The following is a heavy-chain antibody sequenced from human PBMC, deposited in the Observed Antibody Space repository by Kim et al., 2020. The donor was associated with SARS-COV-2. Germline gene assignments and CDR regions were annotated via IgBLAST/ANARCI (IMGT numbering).Heavy chain of an antibody. CDR2: IYYSGST. CDR1: GGSISSSSYY. CDR3: ARAVSEYSSSWYTHY. V-gene: IGHV4-39*07. J-gene: IGHJ4*02. D-gene: IGHD6-13*01. Sequence: SETLSLTCTVSGGSISSSSYYWGWIRQPPGKGLEWIGSIYYSGSTYYNPSLKSRVTISVDTSKNQFSLKLSSVTAADTAVYYCARAVSEYSSSWYTHYWGQGTLVTVSS.